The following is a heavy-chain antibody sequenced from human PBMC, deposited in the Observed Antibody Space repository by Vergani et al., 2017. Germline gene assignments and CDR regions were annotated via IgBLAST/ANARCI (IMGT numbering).Heavy chain of an antibody. CDR1: GFTFSSYG. D-gene: IGHD3-22*01. J-gene: IGHJ4*02. Sequence: QVQLVESGGGVVQPGRSLRLSCAASGFTFSSYGMHSVRQAPGKGLEWVAVIWYDGSNKYYADSVKGRFTISRDNSKNTLYRQMNSLRAEDTAVYYCARVPMRHARGYYDSSGYFDYWGQGTLVTVSS. CDR3: ARVPMRHARGYYDSSGYFDY. CDR2: IWYDGSNK. V-gene: IGHV3-33*01.